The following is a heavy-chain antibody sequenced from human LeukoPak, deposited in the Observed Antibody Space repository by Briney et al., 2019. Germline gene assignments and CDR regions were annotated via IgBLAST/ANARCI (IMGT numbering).Heavy chain of an antibody. D-gene: IGHD6-13*01. Sequence: SETLSLTCTVSGGSISNYYWSWIRQPPGKGLEWIGHIYYSGSTNYNPSLKSRVTISVDTSKNQFSLKLSSVTAADMAVYYCARVLGSSWSTAGYFDYWGQGTLVTVSS. CDR3: ARVLGSSWSTAGYFDY. CDR1: GGSISNYY. CDR2: IYYSGST. J-gene: IGHJ4*02. V-gene: IGHV4-59*01.